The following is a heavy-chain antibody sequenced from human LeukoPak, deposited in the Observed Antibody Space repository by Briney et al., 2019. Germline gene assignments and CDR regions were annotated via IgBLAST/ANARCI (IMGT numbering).Heavy chain of an antibody. CDR1: GFTFDDYA. CDR3: AKAGPDSNYYDSSGNYYFDY. J-gene: IGHJ4*02. D-gene: IGHD3-22*01. V-gene: IGHV3-9*01. Sequence: GGSLRLSCAASGFTFDDYAMHWVRHAPGKGLEWVSGISCNSGSIGYADSVKGRFTISRDNAKNSLYLQMNSLRAEDTALYYCAKAGPDSNYYDSSGNYYFDYWGQGTLVTVSS. CDR2: ISCNSGSI.